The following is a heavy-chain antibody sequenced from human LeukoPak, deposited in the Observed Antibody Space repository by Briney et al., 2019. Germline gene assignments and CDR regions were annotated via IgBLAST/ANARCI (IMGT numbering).Heavy chain of an antibody. CDR3: ARGVSGSYYYYYMDV. CDR2: INPNSGGT. J-gene: IGHJ6*03. CDR1: GYTFTTYY. Sequence: ASVKVSCKASGYTFTTYYMHWVRQAPGQGLEWMGWINPNSGGTNYAQKFQGRVTMTRDTSISTAYMELSRLRSDDTAVYYCARGVSGSYYYYYMDVWGKGTTVTVSS. V-gene: IGHV1-2*02. D-gene: IGHD1-26*01.